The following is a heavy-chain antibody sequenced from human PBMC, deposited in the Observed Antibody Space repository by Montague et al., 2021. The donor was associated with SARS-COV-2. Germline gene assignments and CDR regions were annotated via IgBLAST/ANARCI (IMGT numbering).Heavy chain of an antibody. D-gene: IGHD3-3*01. CDR3: AHQTRFSSGMDV. V-gene: IGHV2-5*02. CDR1: GGALNSGPYY. J-gene: IGHJ6*02. CDR2: IFWDDDK. Sequence: TLSLTCAVSGGALNSGPYYWGWIRQPPGKALEWLALIFWDDDKRYSPSLKSRLTITKDTSKNHVVLTMANMDPADTATYYCAHQTRFSSGMDVWGQGTTVTVSS.